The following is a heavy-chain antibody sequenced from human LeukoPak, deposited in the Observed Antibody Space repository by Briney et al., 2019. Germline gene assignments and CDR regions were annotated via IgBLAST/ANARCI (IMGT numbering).Heavy chain of an antibody. CDR1: GGSISSYY. CDR2: IYYSGST. CDR3: ARGYTPYYFDY. V-gene: IGHV4-59*01. Sequence: KPSQTLSLTCTVSGGSISSYYWSWIRQPPGKGLEWIGYIYYSGSTNYNPSLKSRVTISVDTSKNQFSLKLSSVTAADTAVYYCARGYTPYYFDYWGQGTLVTVSS. J-gene: IGHJ4*02. D-gene: IGHD1-14*01.